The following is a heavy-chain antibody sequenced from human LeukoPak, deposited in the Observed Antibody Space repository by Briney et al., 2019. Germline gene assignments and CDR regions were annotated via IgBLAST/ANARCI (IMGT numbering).Heavy chain of an antibody. V-gene: IGHV3-30*04. Sequence: GGSLRLSCAASGFTFSNYAMHWVRQAPGKGLEWVAAISYDGSDKYYADSVKGRFTISRDNSKNTLYLQMNSLRAQDTAVYYCAKPGVRGVLNEYYFDYWGQGTLVTVSS. CDR2: ISYDGSDK. CDR1: GFTFSNYA. CDR3: AKPGVRGVLNEYYFDY. D-gene: IGHD3-10*01. J-gene: IGHJ4*02.